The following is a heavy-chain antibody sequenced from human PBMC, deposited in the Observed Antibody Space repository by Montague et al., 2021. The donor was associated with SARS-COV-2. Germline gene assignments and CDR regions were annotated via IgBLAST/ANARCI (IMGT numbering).Heavy chain of an antibody. Sequence: SETLSLTCAVYGGSFSGYYWSWIRQPPGKGLEWIGEMNHSGSTNYNPSLKSRVTISVDTSKNQFSLKLSSVTAADTAVYYCARGDVVVVAANDYYYGMDVWGQGTTVTVAS. D-gene: IGHD2-15*01. CDR3: ARGDVVVVAANDYYYGMDV. V-gene: IGHV4-34*01. CDR2: MNHSGST. CDR1: GGSFSGYY. J-gene: IGHJ6*02.